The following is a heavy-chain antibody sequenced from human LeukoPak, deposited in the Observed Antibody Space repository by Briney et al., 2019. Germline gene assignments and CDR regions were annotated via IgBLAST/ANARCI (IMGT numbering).Heavy chain of an antibody. D-gene: IGHD2-15*01. CDR3: ARDLGGYPFFMDV. CDR2: LDESGRP. Sequence: SQTLSLTCSVSGGSTRSGRHHWAWVRQPPGKGLEFIGSLDESGRPYYNAPLKSRVTISEDSSGKQFSLNLSSVTAADTAVYYCARDLGGYPFFMDVWGRGTTVIVSS. J-gene: IGHJ6*03. CDR1: GGSTRSGRHH. V-gene: IGHV4-39*07.